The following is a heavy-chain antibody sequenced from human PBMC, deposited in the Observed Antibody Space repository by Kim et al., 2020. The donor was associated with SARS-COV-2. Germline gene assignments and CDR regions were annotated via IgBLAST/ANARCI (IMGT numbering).Heavy chain of an antibody. D-gene: IGHD6-13*01. J-gene: IGHJ6*02. Sequence: ASVKVSCKVSGYTLTELSMHWVRQAPGNGLEWMGGFDPEDGETIYAQKFQGRVTMTEDTSTDTAYMELSSLRSEDTAVYYCATGRSSWPPYYYYGMDVWGQGTTVTVSS. V-gene: IGHV1-24*01. CDR3: ATGRSSWPPYYYYGMDV. CDR2: FDPEDGET. CDR1: GYTLTELS.